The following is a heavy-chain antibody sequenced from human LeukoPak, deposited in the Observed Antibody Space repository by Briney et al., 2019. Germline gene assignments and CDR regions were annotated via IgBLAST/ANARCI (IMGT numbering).Heavy chain of an antibody. Sequence: SETLSLTCTVSGGSINNYYRTWIRQPAEKGLEWIGRVYSSGITDYNPSLKSRVTMSVDTSKNQFSLKLTSVTAADTAVYFCAGGAGRDTGEAFDYWGQGTLATVSS. CDR3: AGGAGRDTGEAFDY. CDR2: VYSSGIT. J-gene: IGHJ4*02. D-gene: IGHD3-16*01. CDR1: GGSINNYY. V-gene: IGHV4-4*07.